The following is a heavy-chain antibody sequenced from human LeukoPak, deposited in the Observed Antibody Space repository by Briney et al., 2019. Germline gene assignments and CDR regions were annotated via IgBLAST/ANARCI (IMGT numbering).Heavy chain of an antibody. Sequence: GGSLRLSCAASGFTFSSYSMMWVRQAPGKGLEWVSYISSSSTTIHYADSVKGRFTISRDNAKNSVYLQMNSLRAEDTAVYYCARDVGAVRGEVYFDYWGQGTLVTVSS. CDR2: ISSSSTTI. CDR3: ARDVGAVRGEVYFDY. CDR1: GFTFSSYS. J-gene: IGHJ4*02. V-gene: IGHV3-48*01. D-gene: IGHD3-10*01.